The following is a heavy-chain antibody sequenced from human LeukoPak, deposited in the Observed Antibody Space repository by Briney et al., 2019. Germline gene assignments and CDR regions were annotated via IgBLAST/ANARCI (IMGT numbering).Heavy chain of an antibody. CDR2: ISSGSSYI. CDR1: GFTFSDYS. J-gene: IGHJ6*04. V-gene: IGHV3-21*01. CDR3: AELGITMIGGV. D-gene: IGHD3-10*02. Sequence: PGGSLRLSCAASGFTFSDYSMNWVRQAPGKGLEWVSSISSGSSYIYYADSVKGRFTISRDNAKNSLYLQMNSLRAEDTAVYYCAELGITMIGGVWGKGTTVTISS.